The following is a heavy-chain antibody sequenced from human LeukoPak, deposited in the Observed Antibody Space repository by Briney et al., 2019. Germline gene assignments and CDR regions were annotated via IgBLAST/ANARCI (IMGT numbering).Heavy chain of an antibody. J-gene: IGHJ3*02. CDR1: GGTFSSYA. CDR2: IIPIFGTA. Sequence: SVKVSCKASGGTFSSYAISWVRQAPGQGLEWMGGIIPIFGTANYAQKFQGRVTITADESTSTAYMELSSLRSEETAVYYCAREASAVVVIDDAFDIWGEGAMVTVSS. CDR3: AREASAVVVIDDAFDI. V-gene: IGHV1-69*13. D-gene: IGHD3-22*01.